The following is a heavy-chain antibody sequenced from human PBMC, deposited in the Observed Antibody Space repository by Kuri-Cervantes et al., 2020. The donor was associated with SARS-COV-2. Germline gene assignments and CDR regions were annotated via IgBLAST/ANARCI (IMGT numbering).Heavy chain of an antibody. CDR1: GYTFSSYY. D-gene: IGHD3-10*01. CDR2: INPNSGGT. Sequence: ASVKVSCKASGYTFSSYYMYWVRQAPGQGLEWMGWINPNSGGTNYAQKFQGWVTMTRDTSISTVYMELSRLRSDDTAVYFCARGMVRGVIQYYYYGMDVWGQGTTVTVSS. J-gene: IGHJ6*02. CDR3: ARGMVRGVIQYYYYGMDV. V-gene: IGHV1-2*04.